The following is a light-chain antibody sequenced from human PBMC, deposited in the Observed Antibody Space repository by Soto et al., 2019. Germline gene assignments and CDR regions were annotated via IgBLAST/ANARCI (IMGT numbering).Light chain of an antibody. CDR3: QQYYSTPRT. CDR1: QSVLFSSNNKNY. J-gene: IGKJ2*01. CDR2: WAS. V-gene: IGKV4-1*01. Sequence: DIVMTPSPDSLAVSLGERATINCKSSQSVLFSSNNKNYLAWYQQKPGQPPKKLIYWASTRESGVPDRFSGSGSGTDFTLTISSLQAEDVAVYYCQQYYSTPRTFGQGTKLEIK.